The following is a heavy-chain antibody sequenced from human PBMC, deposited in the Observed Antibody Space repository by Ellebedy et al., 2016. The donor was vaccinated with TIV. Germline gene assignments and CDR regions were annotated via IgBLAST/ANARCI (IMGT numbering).Heavy chain of an antibody. J-gene: IGHJ4*02. CDR2: IYYSGST. CDR1: GGSISSGGYY. CDR3: ARLLRGYSYGLMPRFDY. Sequence: SETLSLXCTVSGGSISSGGYYWSWIRQHPGKGLEWIGYIYYSGSTYYNPSLKSRVTISVDTSKNQFSLKLSSVTAADTAVYYCARLLRGYSYGLMPRFDYWGQGTLVTVSS. V-gene: IGHV4-31*03. D-gene: IGHD5-18*01.